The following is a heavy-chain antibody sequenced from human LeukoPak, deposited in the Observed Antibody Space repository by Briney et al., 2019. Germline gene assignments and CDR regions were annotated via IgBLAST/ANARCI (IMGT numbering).Heavy chain of an antibody. CDR1: GGSFSGYY. Sequence: PSETLSLTCAVYGGSFSGYYWSWIRQPPGKGLEWIGYIYYSGSTNYNPSLKSRVTISVDTSKNQFSLKLSSVTAADTAVYYCARTASGSYSWIDAFDIWGQGTMVTVSS. V-gene: IGHV4-59*01. D-gene: IGHD1-26*01. J-gene: IGHJ3*02. CDR2: IYYSGST. CDR3: ARTASGSYSWIDAFDI.